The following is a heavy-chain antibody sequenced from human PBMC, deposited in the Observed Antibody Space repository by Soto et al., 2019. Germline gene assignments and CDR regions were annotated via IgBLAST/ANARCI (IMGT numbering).Heavy chain of an antibody. Sequence: QVQLVQSGAELKKPGASVKVSCKASGYTFSNYDMNWVRQATGQGPEWIGWVNPNNGDTGYAHKFQCRVTLTTDISTTTAYMELTSLRSEDTAIYYCAKVSRKGSAIDFDYWGQGTLITVSS. J-gene: IGHJ4*02. CDR2: VNPNNGDT. CDR3: AKVSRKGSAIDFDY. D-gene: IGHD3-10*01. V-gene: IGHV1-8*01. CDR1: GYTFSNYD.